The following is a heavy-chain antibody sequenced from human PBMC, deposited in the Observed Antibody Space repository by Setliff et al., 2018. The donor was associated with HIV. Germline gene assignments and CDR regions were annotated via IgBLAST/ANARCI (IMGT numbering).Heavy chain of an antibody. CDR3: ARESPTTGYYYYMDV. CDR2: VYTRGTA. Sequence: SETLSLTCTVSGGFISSGGYYWSWIRQPAGKGLEWIGHVYTRGTANYNPSLKSRVTISVDTSKNQFSLKLSSVTAADTAVYYCARESPTTGYYYYMDVWGKGTTVTVSS. J-gene: IGHJ6*03. V-gene: IGHV4-61*09. CDR1: GGFISSGGYY.